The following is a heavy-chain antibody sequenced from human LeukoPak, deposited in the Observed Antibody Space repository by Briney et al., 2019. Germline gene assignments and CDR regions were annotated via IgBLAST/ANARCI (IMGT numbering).Heavy chain of an antibody. CDR2: INPSGGST. CDR1: GYTFTSYY. J-gene: IGHJ4*02. CDR3: ASFYSNYGGGDY. D-gene: IGHD4-11*01. V-gene: IGHV1-46*01. Sequence: ASVKVSCKASGYTFTSYYMHWVRQAPGQGLEWMGIINPSGGSTSYAQKFQGRVTMTRDTSTSTVYMELSSLRSEDTAVYYCASFYSNYGGGDYWGQGTLVTVSS.